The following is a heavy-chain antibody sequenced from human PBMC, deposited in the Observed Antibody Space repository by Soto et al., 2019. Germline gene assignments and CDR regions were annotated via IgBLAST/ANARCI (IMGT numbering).Heavy chain of an antibody. D-gene: IGHD1-7*01. CDR3: ARVFITGTIRDDAFDI. V-gene: IGHV3-11*01. CDR2: ISSSGSTI. J-gene: IGHJ3*02. Sequence: GGSLRLSCAASGFTFSDYYMSWIRQAPGKGLEWVSYISSSGSTIYYADSVKGRFTISRDNAKNSLYLQMNSLRAEDTAVYYCARVFITGTIRDDAFDIWGQGTMVTVSS. CDR1: GFTFSDYY.